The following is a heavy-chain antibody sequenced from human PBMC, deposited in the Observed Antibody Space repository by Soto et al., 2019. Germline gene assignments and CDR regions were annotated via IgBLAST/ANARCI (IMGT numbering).Heavy chain of an antibody. V-gene: IGHV3-48*03. D-gene: IGHD2-21*01. CDR1: GFTFSSYE. Sequence: EVQLVESGGGLVQPGGSLRLSCAASGFTFSSYEMNWVRQAPGKGLEWVSYISSSGSTIYYADSVKGRFTISRDNAKNSLYLQMSSLRAEDTAVYYCARDRIEGYYYGMDVWGQGTTVTVSS. CDR3: ARDRIEGYYYGMDV. CDR2: ISSSGSTI. J-gene: IGHJ6*02.